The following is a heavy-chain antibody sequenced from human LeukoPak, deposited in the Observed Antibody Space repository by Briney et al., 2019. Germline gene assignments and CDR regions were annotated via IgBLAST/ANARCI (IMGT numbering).Heavy chain of an antibody. CDR3: SRTVGDRADP. D-gene: IGHD1-26*01. Sequence: ASVNVSCKASGYPFTTYGFIWVRQAPGLGLEWMGWISANNGNTKYEQKFQGRVTMTTDTTTETAYMKLSSLRFDDTAIYYCSRTVGDRADPWGQGSLVTVSS. V-gene: IGHV1-18*01. CDR1: GYPFTTYG. CDR2: ISANNGNT. J-gene: IGHJ5*02.